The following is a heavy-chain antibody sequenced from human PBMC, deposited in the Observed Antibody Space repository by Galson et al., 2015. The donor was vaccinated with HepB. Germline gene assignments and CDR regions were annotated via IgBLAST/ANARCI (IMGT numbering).Heavy chain of an antibody. Sequence: SLRLSCAASGFSFSNYWMNWVRQAPGKGLEWVANIKPDGSAKGYVDSVKGRFTISRDNAKNSVFLQMNSLRAEDTAVYYCSRDVYWGQGALVTVSS. V-gene: IGHV3-7*03. CDR3: SRDVY. CDR1: GFSFSNYW. J-gene: IGHJ4*02. CDR2: IKPDGSAK.